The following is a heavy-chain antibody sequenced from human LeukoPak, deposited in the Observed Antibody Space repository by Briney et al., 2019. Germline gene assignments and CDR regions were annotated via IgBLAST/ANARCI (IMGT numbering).Heavy chain of an antibody. CDR1: GGSITSNSYY. V-gene: IGHV4-39*07. CDR3: ARGPYSYDSSGAFDI. D-gene: IGHD3-22*01. CDR2: IYYTGDT. Sequence: SETLSLTCTVSGGSITSNSYYWGWIRQPPGKGLEWIGTIYYTGDTYYNPSLKSRVTISVDTSKNQFSLKLSSVTAADTAVYFCARGPYSYDSSGAFDIWGQGTMVTVSS. J-gene: IGHJ3*02.